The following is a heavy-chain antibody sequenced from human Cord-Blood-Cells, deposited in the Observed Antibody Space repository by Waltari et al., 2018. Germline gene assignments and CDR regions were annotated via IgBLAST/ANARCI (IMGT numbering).Heavy chain of an antibody. V-gene: IGHV4-34*01. CDR1: GGSFRGYY. Sequence: QVQLQQWGAGLLKPSATLSLTCAVYGGSFRGYYWSWIRQPPGKGLEWIGEINHSGSTNYNPSLKSRVTISVDTSKNQFSLKLSSVTAADTAVYYCARYQGITGTTFDYWGQGTLVTVSS. J-gene: IGHJ4*02. CDR2: INHSGST. D-gene: IGHD1-7*01. CDR3: ARYQGITGTTFDY.